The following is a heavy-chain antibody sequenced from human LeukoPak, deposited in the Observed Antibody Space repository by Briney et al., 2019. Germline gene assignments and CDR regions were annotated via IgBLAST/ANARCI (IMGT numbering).Heavy chain of an antibody. Sequence: SETLSLTCTVSGGSISTYYRSWIRQPPGKGLEWIGYIYNSGRTNYNPSLKSRVTISVDTSKNQFSLRLRSVTAADTAVYYCARTVGANWDLFDYWGQGTLVTVSS. J-gene: IGHJ4*02. CDR2: IYNSGRT. V-gene: IGHV4-59*01. CDR3: ARTVGANWDLFDY. D-gene: IGHD7-27*01. CDR1: GGSISTYY.